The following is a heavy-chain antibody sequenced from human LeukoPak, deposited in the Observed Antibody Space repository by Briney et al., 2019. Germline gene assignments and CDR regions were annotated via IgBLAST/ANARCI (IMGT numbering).Heavy chain of an antibody. CDR2: ISSSSSPI. D-gene: IGHD2-2*01. V-gene: IGHV3-48*04. J-gene: IGHJ4*02. CDR3: ARDRPLSTSGY. CDR1: GFTFSSYS. Sequence: GGSLRLSCAASGFTFSSYSMNWVRQAPGKGLEWISYISSSSSPIYYADSVKGRFTISRDNAKNSLYLQMNSLRAEDTAVYYCARDRPLSTSGYWGQGTLVTVSS.